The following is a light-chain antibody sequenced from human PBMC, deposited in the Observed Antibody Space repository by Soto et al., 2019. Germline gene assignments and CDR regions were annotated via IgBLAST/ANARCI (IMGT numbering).Light chain of an antibody. CDR1: SSDVGGYNY. CDR2: EVS. Sequence: ALTQPASVSGSPGQSITISCTGTSSDVGGYNYVSWYQQHPGKAPKLMIYEVSNRPSGVSNRFSGSKSGNTASLTISGLQAEDEADYYCSSYTSSSTPVVFGGGTKVTVL. J-gene: IGLJ2*01. V-gene: IGLV2-14*01. CDR3: SSYTSSSTPVV.